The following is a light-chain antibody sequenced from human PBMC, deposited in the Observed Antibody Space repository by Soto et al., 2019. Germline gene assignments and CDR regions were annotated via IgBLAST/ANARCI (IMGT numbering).Light chain of an antibody. CDR3: QQAHSFPRT. Sequence: DIQMTQSPSSVSASVGDRVTITCRASQDISNWLAWYQQKPGKAPKLLIYTASSLESGVPSRFSGSGSGTDFTLTISRLQPEDFATYYCQQAHSFPRTFGQGTKVEIK. V-gene: IGKV1-12*01. CDR2: TAS. CDR1: QDISNW. J-gene: IGKJ1*01.